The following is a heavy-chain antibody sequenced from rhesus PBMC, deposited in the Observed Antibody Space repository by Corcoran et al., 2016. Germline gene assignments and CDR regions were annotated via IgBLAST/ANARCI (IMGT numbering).Heavy chain of an antibody. J-gene: IGHJ4*01. CDR3: ARDRRFSSGWLFDY. D-gene: IGHD6-31*01. CDR2: ISGSSGST. V-gene: IGHV4-65*01. Sequence: QVQLQESGPGLVKPSETLSLTCAVSGGSISSSNWWSWIRHPPGKGLEWIGYISGSSGSTYYNPPLKSRVTVSPDTSKNRVSLKLSSVTAADTAVYYCARDRRFSSGWLFDYWGQGVLVTVSS. CDR1: GGSISSSNW.